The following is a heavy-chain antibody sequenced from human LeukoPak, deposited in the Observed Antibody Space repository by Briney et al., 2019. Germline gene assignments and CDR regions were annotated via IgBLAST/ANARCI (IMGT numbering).Heavy chain of an antibody. CDR2: IYYSGST. J-gene: IGHJ4*02. CDR3: ARHPLAGATAPNYFDY. D-gene: IGHD6-25*01. CDR1: GGSISSYY. Sequence: SETLSLTCTVSGGSISSYYWSWIRQPPGKGLEWIGYIYYSGSTNYNPSLKSRVTISVDTSKNQFSMKLSSVTAADTAVYYCARHPLAGATAPNYFDYWGQGTLVTVSS. V-gene: IGHV4-59*08.